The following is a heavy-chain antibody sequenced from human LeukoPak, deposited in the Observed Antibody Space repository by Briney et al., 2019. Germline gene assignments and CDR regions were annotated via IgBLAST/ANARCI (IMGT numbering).Heavy chain of an antibody. CDR3: ARAVYYYDSSGYPYFDY. Sequence: SETLSLTCTVSGGSISSYYWSWIRQPPGKGLEWIGYIYYSGSTNYNPSLKSRVTISVDTSKNQFSLKLSSVTAADTAVYYCARAVYYYDSSGYPYFDYWGQGTLVTVSS. CDR2: IYYSGST. J-gene: IGHJ4*02. V-gene: IGHV4-59*12. CDR1: GGSISSYY. D-gene: IGHD3-22*01.